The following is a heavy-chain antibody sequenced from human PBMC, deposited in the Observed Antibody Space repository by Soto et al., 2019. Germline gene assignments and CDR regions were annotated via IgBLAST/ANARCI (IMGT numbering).Heavy chain of an antibody. D-gene: IGHD5-12*01. CDR1: GGTFSSYA. V-gene: IGHV1-69*06. J-gene: IGHJ6*02. CDR3: TRVEMATGPYYYGMDV. CDR2: IIPIFGTA. Sequence: QVQLVQSGAEVKKPGSSVKVSCKASGGTFSSYAISWVRQAPGQGLEWMGGIIPIFGTANYAQKFQGRVTITADKSTSTAYMELSSLRSEDTAVYYCTRVEMATGPYYYGMDVWGQGTTVTVSS.